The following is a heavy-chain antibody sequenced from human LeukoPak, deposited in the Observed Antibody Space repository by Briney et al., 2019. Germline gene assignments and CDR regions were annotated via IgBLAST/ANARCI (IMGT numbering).Heavy chain of an antibody. D-gene: IGHD6-13*01. V-gene: IGHV3-74*01. CDR1: GFTFSNYW. CDR2: INSDGSST. CDR3: ARDREIAAGNFFDP. Sequence: TGGSLRLSCAASGFTFSNYWMHWVRHAPGKGLVWVSRINSDGSSTTYADSVKGRFTISRDNAKNTLYLQMNNLRAEDTAVYSCARDREIAAGNFFDPWGQGTLVTVS. J-gene: IGHJ5*02.